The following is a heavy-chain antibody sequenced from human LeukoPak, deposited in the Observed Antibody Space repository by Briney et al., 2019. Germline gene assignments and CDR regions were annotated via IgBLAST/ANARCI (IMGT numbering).Heavy chain of an antibody. Sequence: PGRSLRLSCAASGFTFSHYGIQWVRQAPGKGLEWLTFISNDGSKQYYADSVKGRFTISRDNSKNTVSLQMNNLRVDDTAVYYCVREGGPYSHYYYMDVWGKGTTVAVSS. J-gene: IGHJ6*03. CDR3: VREGGPYSHYYYMDV. D-gene: IGHD3-16*01. CDR2: ISNDGSKQ. CDR1: GFTFSHYG. V-gene: IGHV3-30*04.